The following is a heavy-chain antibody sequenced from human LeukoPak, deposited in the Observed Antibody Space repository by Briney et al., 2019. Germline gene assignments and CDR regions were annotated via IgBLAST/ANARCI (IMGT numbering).Heavy chain of an antibody. V-gene: IGHV1-8*01. CDR2: MNPNSGNT. Sequence: ASVKVSCKASGYSFTSYDINWVRQATGQGLEWMGSMNPNSGNTGYAQKFQGRDTMTRNTSISTAYMELSSLRSEDTAVYYCASGYCSGGSCSYHFDYWGQGPLVTVSS. D-gene: IGHD2-15*01. CDR1: GYSFTSYD. J-gene: IGHJ4*02. CDR3: ASGYCSGGSCSYHFDY.